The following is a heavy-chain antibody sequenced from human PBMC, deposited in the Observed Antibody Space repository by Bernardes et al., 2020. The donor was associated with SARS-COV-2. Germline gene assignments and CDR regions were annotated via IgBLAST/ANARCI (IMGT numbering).Heavy chain of an antibody. Sequence: GRSLRLSCATSGFTFGDYGMSWFRQAPGEGLEWVGFIRSKAYGATPEYDASVKGRFTIPRDDSKSAAYLHMSSLKTEDSAVYYCSRAILSGGKYYFDYWGQGTLVTVSS. CDR1: GFTFGDYG. CDR2: IRSKAYGATP. CDR3: SRAILSGGKYYFDY. V-gene: IGHV3-49*03. D-gene: IGHD3-9*01. J-gene: IGHJ4*02.